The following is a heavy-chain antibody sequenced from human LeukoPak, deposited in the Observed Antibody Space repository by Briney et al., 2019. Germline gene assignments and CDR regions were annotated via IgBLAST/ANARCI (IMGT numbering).Heavy chain of an antibody. CDR2: IYYSGGT. CDR1: GGSLNNYY. V-gene: IGHV4-59*01. J-gene: IGHJ4*02. Sequence: SETLSLTCTVSGGSLNNYYWSWIRQPPGEALEWIGYIYYSGGTNYNPSLKSRVTISVDTSKNQFSLKLRSVTAADTALYYCARVDDWNALEYWGQGTLVTVSS. D-gene: IGHD1-1*01. CDR3: ARVDDWNALEY.